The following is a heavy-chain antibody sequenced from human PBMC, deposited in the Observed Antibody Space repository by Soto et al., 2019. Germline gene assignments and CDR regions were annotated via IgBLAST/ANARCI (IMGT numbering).Heavy chain of an antibody. Sequence: ESGGGLVQPGGSLRLSCAASGFSFSSYWMTWVRQAPGMGLEWVANINPDGSVSFYVDSVRVRFTISRDNAKYSLYLQMNSLRAEDTAVYYCAVTNLPVAGNVYCGNWGQGTLVTVSS. J-gene: IGHJ4*02. D-gene: IGHD6-19*01. CDR3: AVTNLPVAGNVYCGN. CDR2: INPDGSVS. V-gene: IGHV3-7*01. CDR1: GFSFSSYW.